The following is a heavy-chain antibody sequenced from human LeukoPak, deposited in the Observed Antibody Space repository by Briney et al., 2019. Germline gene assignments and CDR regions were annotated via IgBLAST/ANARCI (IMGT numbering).Heavy chain of an antibody. CDR2: TYYRSKWYN. J-gene: IGHJ3*02. D-gene: IGHD4-23*01. CDR1: GDSVSSNSAA. V-gene: IGHV6-1*01. CDR3: ARDPGLRWHQEDAFDI. Sequence: SQTLSLTCAISGDSVSSNSAAWNWIRQSPSRGLEWLGRTYYRSKWYNDYAVSVKSRITINPDTSKNQFSLQLNSVTPEDTAVYYCARDPGLRWHQEDAFDIWGQGTMVTVSS.